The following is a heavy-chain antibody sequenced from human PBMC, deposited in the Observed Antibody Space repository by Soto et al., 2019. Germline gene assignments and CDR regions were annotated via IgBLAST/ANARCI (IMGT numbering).Heavy chain of an antibody. CDR1: GFTFSSYA. J-gene: IGHJ4*02. Sequence: EVQLLESGGGLVQPGGSLRLSCAASGFTFSSYAMNWVRQAPGKGLEWVSGISGSGGSTYYADSVKGRFTISRDNSKNTLYVQMSSLRAEDTAVYYYAKDTGVIGMCVDYWGQGSLVTVSS. D-gene: IGHD3-22*01. CDR2: ISGSGGST. V-gene: IGHV3-23*01. CDR3: AKDTGVIGMCVDY.